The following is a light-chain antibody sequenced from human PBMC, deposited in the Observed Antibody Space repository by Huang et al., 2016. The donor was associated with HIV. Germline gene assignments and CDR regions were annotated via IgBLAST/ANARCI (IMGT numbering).Light chain of an antibody. Sequence: EIVLTQSPATLSLSPGERATLSCRAGQSVSGDLAWYQQKPGQAPRLLNYNTSNRAAGIPVRFSGSGSGTDFTLTISSLEPEDFAIYYCQLRTNRPPRYTFGQGTKLEI. J-gene: IGKJ2*01. CDR1: QSVSGD. V-gene: IGKV3-11*01. CDR2: NTS. CDR3: QLRTNRPPRYT.